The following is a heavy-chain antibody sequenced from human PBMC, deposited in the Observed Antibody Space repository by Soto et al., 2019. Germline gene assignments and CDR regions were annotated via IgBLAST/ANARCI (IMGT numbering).Heavy chain of an antibody. Sequence: GGSLRLSCAASGSTFSNYDMSWVRQAPGKGLEWVSVISGSGVLIYYADSVKGRFTISRDNSKNTLYLQMNSLRAEDTAVYYCAKDKRVLCSGTSCYTFDMWGQGTKVTVSS. CDR2: ISGSGVLI. CDR1: GSTFSNYD. CDR3: AKDKRVLCSGTSCYTFDM. V-gene: IGHV3-23*01. J-gene: IGHJ3*02. D-gene: IGHD2-2*02.